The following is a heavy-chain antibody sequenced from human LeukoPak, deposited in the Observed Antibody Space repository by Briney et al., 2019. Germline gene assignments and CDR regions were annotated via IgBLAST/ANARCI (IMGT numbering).Heavy chain of an antibody. CDR1: GDSVSSNRAA. Sequence: SQTLSLTCAISGDSVSSNRAAWNWIRQSPSRGLEWLGSTYYRSKWYNDYAVSVKSRITISPDTSKNQFSLQLNSVTPEDTSIYYCARDGDDTDAFDIWGQGTMVTVSS. D-gene: IGHD3-10*01. J-gene: IGHJ3*02. V-gene: IGHV6-1*01. CDR2: TYYRSKWYN. CDR3: ARDGDDTDAFDI.